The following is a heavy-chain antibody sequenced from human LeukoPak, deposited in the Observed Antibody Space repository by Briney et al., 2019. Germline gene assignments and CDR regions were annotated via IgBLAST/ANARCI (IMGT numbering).Heavy chain of an antibody. CDR2: IKRKSDGGAT. CDR3: TKEDYGNYVSPH. J-gene: IGHJ4*02. CDR1: GFTFSSFW. V-gene: IGHV3-15*01. D-gene: IGHD4-11*01. Sequence: PGGSLRLSCAASGFTFSSFWMNWVRQAPGKGLEWVGRIKRKSDGGATDYAAPVKGRFTISRDDSKNTLYLQMNSLKTEDTALYYCTKEDYGNYVSPHWGQGTLVTVSS.